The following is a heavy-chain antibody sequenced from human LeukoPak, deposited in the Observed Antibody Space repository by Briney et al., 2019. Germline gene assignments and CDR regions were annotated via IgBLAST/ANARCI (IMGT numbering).Heavy chain of an antibody. CDR3: ARVASSVLDY. D-gene: IGHD2-15*01. Sequence: PSETLSLTCTVSGGSFSGYYWSWIRQPPGKGLEWIGYMSYSGSTKYNPSLKSRVTISIDTSKNQFSLRLSSVTAADTAVYYCARVASSVLDYWGQGTLVSVSS. J-gene: IGHJ4*02. CDR1: GGSFSGYY. CDR2: MSYSGST. V-gene: IGHV4-59*01.